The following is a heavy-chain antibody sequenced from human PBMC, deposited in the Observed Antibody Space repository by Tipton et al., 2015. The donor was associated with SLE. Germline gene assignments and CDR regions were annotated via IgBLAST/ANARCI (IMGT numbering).Heavy chain of an antibody. D-gene: IGHD1-26*01. CDR1: GGSISSHY. J-gene: IGHJ3*02. Sequence: TLSLTCTVSGGSISSHYWSWIRQPPGKGLEWIGYIYYSGRTNYNPSLKSRVTISVDTSKNQFSLKLSSVTAADTAAYYCARASGGEGATAFDIWGQGTMVTVSS. CDR3: ARASGGEGATAFDI. CDR2: IYYSGRT. V-gene: IGHV4-59*11.